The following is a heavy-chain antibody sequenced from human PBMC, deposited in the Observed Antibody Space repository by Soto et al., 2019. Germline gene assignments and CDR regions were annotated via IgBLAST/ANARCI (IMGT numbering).Heavy chain of an antibody. D-gene: IGHD5-12*01. CDR1: GGPFCSYS. CDR3: ASAYSGDAHGYYYYGMDV. V-gene: IGHV3-48*01. CDR2: LSSSSSTV. J-gene: IGHJ6*02. Sequence: GGALRLSCPDSGGPFCSYSMNRVRQAQGQGLELVSYLSSSSSTVYYADSVQGRVTISIENANNSLPLQLYTLRVEDTAVYYCASAYSGDAHGYYYYGMDVWGQGTTVTVSS.